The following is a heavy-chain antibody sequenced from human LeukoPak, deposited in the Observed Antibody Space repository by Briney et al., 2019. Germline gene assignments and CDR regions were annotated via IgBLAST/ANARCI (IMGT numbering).Heavy chain of an antibody. CDR3: ARALTPLDIVVVPAASPGGMDV. Sequence: SETLSLTCAVYGGSFSGYYWSWIRQPPGKGLEWIGEINHSGSTNYSPSLKSRVTISVDTSKNQFSLKLSSVTAADTAVYYCARALTPLDIVVVPAASPGGMDVWGQGTTVTVSS. J-gene: IGHJ6*02. D-gene: IGHD2-2*01. CDR1: GGSFSGYY. CDR2: INHSGST. V-gene: IGHV4-34*01.